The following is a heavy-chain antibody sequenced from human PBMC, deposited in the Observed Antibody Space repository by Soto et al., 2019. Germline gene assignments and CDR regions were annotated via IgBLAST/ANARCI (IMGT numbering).Heavy chain of an antibody. V-gene: IGHV1-69*01. CDR2: IIPIFGTA. D-gene: IGHD5-12*01. CDR3: ARPDIVATIDYYYYGMDV. J-gene: IGHJ6*02. Sequence: QVQLVQSGAEVKKPGSSVKVSCKASGGTFSSYAISWVRQAPGQGLEWMGGIIPIFGTANYAQKVQGRVTITADESTSTAYMELSSLRSEDTAVYYCARPDIVATIDYYYYGMDVWGQGTTVTVSS. CDR1: GGTFSSYA.